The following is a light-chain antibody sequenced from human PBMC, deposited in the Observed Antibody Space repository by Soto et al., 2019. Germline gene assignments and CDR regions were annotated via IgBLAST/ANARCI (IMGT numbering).Light chain of an antibody. J-gene: IGKJ1*01. CDR1: QSISIW. CDR2: KTS. V-gene: IGKV1-5*03. Sequence: DIHMTQSPSTLSASVGDRVTITCRASQSISIWLAWYQQKPGKAPNLLIYKTSSLETGVPSRFSGSGSGTEFTLTISSLQPDDFATYDCQHWHDYSWTFGQGAKVEVK. CDR3: QHWHDYSWT.